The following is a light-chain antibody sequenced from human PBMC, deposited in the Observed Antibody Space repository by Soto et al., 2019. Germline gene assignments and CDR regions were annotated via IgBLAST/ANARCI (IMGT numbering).Light chain of an antibody. CDR1: SSNIGAGYD. CDR3: QSYDSSLSEV. CDR2: GNS. J-gene: IGLJ1*01. V-gene: IGLV1-40*01. Sequence: QAVVTQPPSVSGAPGQRVTISCTGSSSNIGAGYDVHWYQQLPGTAPKLLIYGNSNRPSGVPDRFSGSKSGTSASLAITGLQAEDEADYYCQSYDSSLSEVFGTGTEVTVL.